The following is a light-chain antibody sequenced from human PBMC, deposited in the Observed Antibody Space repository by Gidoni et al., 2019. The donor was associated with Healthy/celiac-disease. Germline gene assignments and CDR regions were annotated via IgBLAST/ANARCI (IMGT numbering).Light chain of an antibody. CDR2: LNSDGSH. CDR3: QTWGTGPV. Sequence: QLVLPHSPSASASLGASVKLTCTLSSGHSSYAIAWHQQQPEKGPRYLMKLNSDGSHSKGDGIPDRFSGSSSGAERYLTISSLQSEDEADYYCQTWGTGPVFGGGTKLTVL. V-gene: IGLV4-69*01. CDR1: SGHSSYA. J-gene: IGLJ3*02.